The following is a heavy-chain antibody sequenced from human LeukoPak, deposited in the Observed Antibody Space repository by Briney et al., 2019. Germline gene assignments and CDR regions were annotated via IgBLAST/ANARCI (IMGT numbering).Heavy chain of an antibody. CDR3: ARSRDARWFDP. J-gene: IGHJ5*02. Sequence: ASVKVSCKASGYTFTSYYMHWVRQAPGQGLEWMGWINPNSGGTNYAQRFQGRVTMTRDTSISTAYMELSRLRSDDTAVYYCARSRDARWFDPWGQGTLVTVSS. D-gene: IGHD5-24*01. CDR2: INPNSGGT. CDR1: GYTFTSYY. V-gene: IGHV1-2*02.